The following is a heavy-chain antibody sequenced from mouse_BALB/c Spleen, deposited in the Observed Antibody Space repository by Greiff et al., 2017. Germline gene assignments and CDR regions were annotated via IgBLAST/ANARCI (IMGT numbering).Heavy chain of an antibody. CDR2: ISYSGST. V-gene: IGHV3-2*02. D-gene: IGHD1-1*01. J-gene: IGHJ4*01. CDR1: GYSITSDYA. Sequence: VQLQQSGPGLVKPSQSLSLTCTVTGYSITSDYAWNWIRQFPGNKLEWMGYISYSGSTSYNPSLKSRISITRDTSKNQFFLQLNSVTTEDTATYYCARGGELRGAMDYWGQGTSVTVSS. CDR3: ARGGELRGAMDY.